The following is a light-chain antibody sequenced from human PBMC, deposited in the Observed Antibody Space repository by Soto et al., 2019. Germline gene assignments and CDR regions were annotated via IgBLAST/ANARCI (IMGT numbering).Light chain of an antibody. CDR2: DVY. CDR1: SSNVGGYNY. Sequence: QFVLTQPRSVSGSPGQSVTISCTGTSSNVGGYNYVSWYQHHPGKAPKLVIYDVYNRPSGVPDRFSGSKSDNTASLTISGLQAEDEADYYCCSYAGSNTFYVFGTGTKVTVL. V-gene: IGLV2-11*01. CDR3: CSYAGSNTFYV. J-gene: IGLJ1*01.